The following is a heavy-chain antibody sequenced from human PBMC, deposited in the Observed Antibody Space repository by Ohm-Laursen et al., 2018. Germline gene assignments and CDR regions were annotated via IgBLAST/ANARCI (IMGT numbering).Heavy chain of an antibody. CDR1: GGSMSSYY. V-gene: IGHV4-59*07. J-gene: IGHJ6*02. CDR2: IYNSGTN. D-gene: IGHD3-22*01. Sequence: SVALALTCAASGGSMSSYYRPWIRQPPGKGLEGIGNIYNSGTNNYNPYLKSRVPISVDTFKNQFYLKLSSVTTADTALYYRARIESDSGGYWYFGMDVWGQGTTVTVSS. CDR3: ARIESDSGGYWYFGMDV.